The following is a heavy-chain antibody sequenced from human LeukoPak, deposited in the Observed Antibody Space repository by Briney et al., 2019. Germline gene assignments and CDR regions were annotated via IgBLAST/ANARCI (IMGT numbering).Heavy chain of an antibody. J-gene: IGHJ6*03. V-gene: IGHV4-59*01. CDR3: ARGDKYYYDSSGYPPHYYYYMDV. Sequence: SETLSLTCTVSGGSISSYYWSWIRQPPGKGLEWIGYIYYSGSTNYNPSLKSRVTISVDTSKNQFSLKLSSVTAADTAVYYCARGDKYYYDSSGYPPHYYYYMDVWGKGTTVTVSS. CDR2: IYYSGST. CDR1: GGSISSYY. D-gene: IGHD3-22*01.